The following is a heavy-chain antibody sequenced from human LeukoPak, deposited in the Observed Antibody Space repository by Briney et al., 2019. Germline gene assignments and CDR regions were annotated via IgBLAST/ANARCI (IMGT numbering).Heavy chain of an antibody. V-gene: IGHV4-30-4*08. CDR3: AREPASMVRGVIAFDP. CDR2: IYYSGST. CDR1: GGSISSDDYY. Sequence: PSQTLSLTCTVSGGSISSDDYYWSWIRQPPGKGLEWIGYIYYSGSTYYNPSLKSRVTISVDTSKNQFSLKLSSVTAADTAVYYCAREPASMVRGVIAFDPWGQGTLVTVSS. J-gene: IGHJ5*02. D-gene: IGHD3-10*01.